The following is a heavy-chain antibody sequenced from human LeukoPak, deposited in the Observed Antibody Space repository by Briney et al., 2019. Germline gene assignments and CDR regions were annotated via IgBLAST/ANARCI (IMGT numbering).Heavy chain of an antibody. CDR2: ISGSGGST. V-gene: IGHV3-23*01. Sequence: GGSLRLSCAASGFTFSSYAMSWVRQAPGKGLEWVSAISGSGGSTYYADSVKGRSTISRDNSKNTLYPQMNSLRAEDTAVYYCASSPVRGVIDYWGQGTLVTVSS. CDR1: GFTFSSYA. CDR3: ASSPVRGVIDY. J-gene: IGHJ4*02. D-gene: IGHD3-10*01.